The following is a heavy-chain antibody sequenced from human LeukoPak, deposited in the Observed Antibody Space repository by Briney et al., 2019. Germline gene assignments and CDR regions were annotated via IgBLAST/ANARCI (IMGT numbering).Heavy chain of an antibody. CDR2: ISSSSSYI. Sequence: TGGSLRLSCAASGFTFSSYSMNWVRQAPGKGLEWVSSISSSSSYIYYADSVKGRFTISRDNAKNTLYLQMNSLRAEDTAVYYCARAMAVTGLDYWGQGTLVTVSS. J-gene: IGHJ4*02. CDR3: ARAMAVTGLDY. D-gene: IGHD6-19*01. V-gene: IGHV3-21*01. CDR1: GFTFSSYS.